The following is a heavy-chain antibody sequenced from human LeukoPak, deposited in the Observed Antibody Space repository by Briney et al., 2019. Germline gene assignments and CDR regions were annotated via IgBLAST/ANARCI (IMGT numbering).Heavy chain of an antibody. CDR2: INSSRSYI. J-gene: IGHJ4*02. Sequence: AGSLRLSCAASGFTFSSYSMNWVRQAPGKGLEWVASINSSRSYIYYADSVKGRFTISRDNTKNSLYLQMNSLRAEDTAVYYCARDLRRIASADSWGQGTLLTVSS. D-gene: IGHD6-25*01. CDR3: ARDLRRIASADS. V-gene: IGHV3-21*01. CDR1: GFTFSSYS.